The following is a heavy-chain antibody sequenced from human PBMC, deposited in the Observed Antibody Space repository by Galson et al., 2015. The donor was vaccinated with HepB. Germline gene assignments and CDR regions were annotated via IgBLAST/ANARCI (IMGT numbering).Heavy chain of an antibody. CDR1: GGSVSSGSYY. CDR3: ARDLSSWGYFDY. V-gene: IGHV4-61*01. CDR2: IDNSGST. D-gene: IGHD6-13*01. J-gene: IGHJ4*02. Sequence: ETLSLTCTVSGGSVSSGSYYWSWIRQSPGKGLEWIGYIDNSGSTNYNPSLKSRVTISLDTPKNQFSLGLSSVTAADTAVYYCARDLSSWGYFDYWGQGTLVTVSS.